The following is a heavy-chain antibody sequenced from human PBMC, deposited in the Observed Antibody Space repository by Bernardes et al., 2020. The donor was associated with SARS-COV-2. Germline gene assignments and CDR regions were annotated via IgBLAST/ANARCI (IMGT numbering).Heavy chain of an antibody. CDR1: GFTFSSYA. J-gene: IGHJ4*02. D-gene: IGHD3-22*01. Sequence: GGSLRLSCAASGFTFSSYAMHWVRQAPGKGLEWVAVISYDGSNKYYADSVKGRFTISRDNAKNSLYLQMNSLRAEDTAVYYCARDSGADYYDSSGTPDYWGQGTLVTVSS. CDR2: ISYDGSNK. V-gene: IGHV3-30*07. CDR3: ARDSGADYYDSSGTPDY.